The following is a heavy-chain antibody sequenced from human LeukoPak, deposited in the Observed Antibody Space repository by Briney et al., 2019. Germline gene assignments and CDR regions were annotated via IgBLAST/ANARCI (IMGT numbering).Heavy chain of an antibody. CDR3: AKDPMIVVSDPEDSRS. CDR2: IWYDGSNK. Sequence: GRSLRLSCAASGFTFSSYGMHWVRQAPGKGLEWVAVIWYDGSNKYYADSVKGRFTISRDNSKNTLYLQMNSLRAEDTAVYYCAKDPMIVVSDPEDSRSWGQGTLVTVSS. CDR1: GFTFSSYG. J-gene: IGHJ1*01. D-gene: IGHD3-22*01. V-gene: IGHV3-33*06.